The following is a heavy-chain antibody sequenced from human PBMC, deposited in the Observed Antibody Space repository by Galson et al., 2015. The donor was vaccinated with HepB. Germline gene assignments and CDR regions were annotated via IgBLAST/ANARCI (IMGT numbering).Heavy chain of an antibody. Sequence: ETLSLTCTVSGGSISSYYWSWIRQPPGKGLEWIGYVYYSGSTNYNPSLKSRVTISVDTSKNQFSLKLMSVTAADTAVYYCARDERYGSGSYSNGMDVWGQGTTVTVS. D-gene: IGHD3-10*01. CDR3: ARDERYGSGSYSNGMDV. V-gene: IGHV4-59*12. CDR2: VYYSGST. CDR1: GGSISSYY. J-gene: IGHJ6*02.